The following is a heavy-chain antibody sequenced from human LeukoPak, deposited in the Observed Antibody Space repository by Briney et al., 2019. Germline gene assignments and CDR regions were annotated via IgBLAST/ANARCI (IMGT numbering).Heavy chain of an antibody. Sequence: GRSLRLSCAASGFTFRSHGMHWVRQSPGKGLEWVAVIWFDGTNKYYADSVKGRFTISRDNSNNTLFLEMNSLRAEDTAVYYCVRDMGGRYSFDYWGQGNLVTVSS. CDR3: VRDMGGRYSFDY. CDR1: GFTFRSHG. J-gene: IGHJ4*02. V-gene: IGHV3-33*01. D-gene: IGHD1-26*01. CDR2: IWFDGTNK.